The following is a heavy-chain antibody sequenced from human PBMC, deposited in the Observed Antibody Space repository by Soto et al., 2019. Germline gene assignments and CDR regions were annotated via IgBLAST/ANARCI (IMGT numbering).Heavy chain of an antibody. CDR2: MNPNSGNT. CDR1: GYTFTSHD. D-gene: IGHD4-17*01. CDR3: ARWDYGYYARFDY. V-gene: IGHV1-8*01. J-gene: IGHJ4*02. Sequence: QVQLVQSGAEVKKSGASVKVSCKASGYTFTSHDINWVRQATGQGLEWMGWMNPNSGNTGYAQKFQGRVTXTXNXXISTAYMELSGLRSEDTAVYYCARWDYGYYARFDYWGQGTLVTVSS.